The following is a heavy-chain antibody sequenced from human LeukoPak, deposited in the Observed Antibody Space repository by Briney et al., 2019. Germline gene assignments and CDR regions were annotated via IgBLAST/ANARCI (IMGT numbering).Heavy chain of an antibody. CDR2: IKQDGSEK. CDR3: AKGGEYCSGGSCYHWGGMDYYYGMDV. CDR1: GFTFSSYW. V-gene: IGHV3-7*03. D-gene: IGHD2-15*01. Sequence: GGSLRLSCAASGFTFSSYWMSWVRQAPGKGLEWVANIKQDGSEKYYVDSVKGRFTISRDNSKNTLYLQMNSLRAEDTAVYYCAKGGEYCSGGSCYHWGGMDYYYGMDVWGQGTTVTVSS. J-gene: IGHJ6*02.